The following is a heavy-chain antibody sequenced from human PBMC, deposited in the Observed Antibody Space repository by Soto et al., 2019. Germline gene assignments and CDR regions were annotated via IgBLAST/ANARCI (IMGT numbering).Heavy chain of an antibody. V-gene: IGHV1-69*01. D-gene: IGHD4-17*01. J-gene: IGHJ4*02. CDR1: GGTFSSYA. CDR2: IIPSFGTA. CDR3: ASRKNTTYGDCDGFDY. Sequence: QVQLVQSGAEVKKPGSSVKVSCKASGGTFSSYAISWVRQAPGQGLEWMGGIIPSFGTANYAQKFQGRVTVTADESTSTAYMELSSLRSEDTAVYYCASRKNTTYGDCDGFDYWGQGTLVTVSS.